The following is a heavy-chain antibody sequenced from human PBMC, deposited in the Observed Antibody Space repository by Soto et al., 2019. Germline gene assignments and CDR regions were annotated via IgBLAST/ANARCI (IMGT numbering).Heavy chain of an antibody. CDR2: IHHSGGT. V-gene: IGHV4-4*02. J-gene: IGHJ4*02. D-gene: IGHD5-12*01. CDR1: GGSVSNNNW. Sequence: QVQLQESGPGLVKPSGTLSLSCAVSGGSVSNNNWWSWVRQSPGNGLEWIGEIHHSGGTSYNPSLGGRATLSVDKSNTELSLRLNYVTAADTAVYYCTKNSAYALDYWGLGILVTVSS. CDR3: TKNSAYALDY.